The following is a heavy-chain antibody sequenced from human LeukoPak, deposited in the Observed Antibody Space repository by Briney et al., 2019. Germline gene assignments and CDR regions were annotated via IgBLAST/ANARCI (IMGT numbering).Heavy chain of an antibody. Sequence: PGGSLRLSCAASGFTFSDYYMSWIRQAPGKGLEWVSAINWKGGIMDYADSVKGRFTISRDNARNSLYLQMDRLRAEDTAVYYCARRRENFHFDSWGQGTLVTVST. CDR2: INWKGGIM. CDR1: GFTFSDYY. CDR3: ARRRENFHFDS. V-gene: IGHV3-20*04. D-gene: IGHD1-26*01. J-gene: IGHJ4*02.